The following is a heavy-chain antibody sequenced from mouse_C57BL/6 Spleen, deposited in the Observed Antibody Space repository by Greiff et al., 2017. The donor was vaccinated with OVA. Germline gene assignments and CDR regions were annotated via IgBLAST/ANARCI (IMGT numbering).Heavy chain of an antibody. Sequence: QVQLQQSGAELVKPGASVKLSCKASGYTFTEYTIHWVKQRSGQGLEWIGWFYPGSGSIKYNEKFKDKATLTADKSSSTVYMELSRLTSDDSAVYFCARHEDAVYYYGSSQAWFAYWGQGTLVTVSA. CDR1: GYTFTEYT. V-gene: IGHV1-62-2*01. CDR3: ARHEDAVYYYGSSQAWFAY. J-gene: IGHJ3*01. D-gene: IGHD1-1*01. CDR2: FYPGSGSI.